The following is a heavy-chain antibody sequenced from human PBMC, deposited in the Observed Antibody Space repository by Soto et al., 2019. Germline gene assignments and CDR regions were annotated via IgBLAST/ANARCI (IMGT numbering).Heavy chain of an antibody. CDR2: INHSGST. Sequence: SETLSLTCAVYGGSFSGYYWSWIRQPPGKGLEWIGEINHSGSTNYNPSLKSRVTISVDTSKNHFSLKLSSVTAADTAVYYCARGQSENIVVVVAATSNFDYWGQGTLVTVSS. CDR3: ARGQSENIVVVVAATSNFDY. J-gene: IGHJ4*02. D-gene: IGHD2-15*01. CDR1: GGSFSGYY. V-gene: IGHV4-34*01.